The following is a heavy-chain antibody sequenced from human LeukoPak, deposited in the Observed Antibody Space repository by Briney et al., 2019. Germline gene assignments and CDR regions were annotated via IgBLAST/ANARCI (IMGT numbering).Heavy chain of an antibody. V-gene: IGHV4-34*01. CDR3: ASRSGASPDAFDI. CDR1: GGSFSGYY. J-gene: IGHJ3*02. Sequence: DPPETLSLTCAVYGGSFSGYYWSWIRQPPGKGLEWIGEINHSGSTNYNPSLKSRVTISVDTSKNQFSLKLSSVTAADTAVYYCASRSGASPDAFDIWGQGTMVTVSS. CDR2: INHSGST. D-gene: IGHD2-15*01.